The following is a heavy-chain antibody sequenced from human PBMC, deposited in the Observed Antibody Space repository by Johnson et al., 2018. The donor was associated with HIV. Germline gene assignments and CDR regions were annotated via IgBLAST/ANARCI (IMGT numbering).Heavy chain of an antibody. J-gene: IGHJ3*02. CDR2: MRFYGSNK. CDR3: AKELHYFDSSGYHGIDI. V-gene: IGHV3-30*02. CDR1: GFTFSSFG. D-gene: IGHD3-22*01. Sequence: QVQLVESGGGLVQPGGSLRLSCAASGFTFSSFGMHWVRQAPGKGLEWVAFMRFYGSNKYYPDSVKGRFTISRDHSKNTLYLQMKSLSAEDTAVYYCAKELHYFDSSGYHGIDIWGQGSMVTVSS.